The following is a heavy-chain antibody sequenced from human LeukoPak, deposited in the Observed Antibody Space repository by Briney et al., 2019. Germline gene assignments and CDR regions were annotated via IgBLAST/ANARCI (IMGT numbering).Heavy chain of an antibody. D-gene: IGHD2-2*01. J-gene: IGHJ5*02. CDR1: GFTFSSYS. CDR3: ARSIVVVPAAMYQKYNWFDP. Sequence: PGGSLRLSCAASGFTFSSYSMNWVRQAPGKGLEWVSSISGSSSYIYYADSVKGRFTISRDNAKNSLYLQMNSLRAEDTAVYYCARSIVVVPAAMYQKYNWFDPWGQGTLVTVSS. CDR2: ISGSSSYI. V-gene: IGHV3-21*01.